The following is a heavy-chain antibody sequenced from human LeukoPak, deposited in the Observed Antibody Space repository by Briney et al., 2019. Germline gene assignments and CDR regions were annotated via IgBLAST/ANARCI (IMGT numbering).Heavy chain of an antibody. J-gene: IGHJ6*03. V-gene: IGHV4-30-4*01. CDR3: ARAKKHCSSTSCYMSVGYYYMDV. Sequence: PSETLSLTCTVSGGSISSGDYYWSWIRQPPGKGLEWIGYIYYSGSTYYNPSLKSRVTISVDTSKNQFSLKLSSVTAADTAVYYCARAKKHCSSTSCYMSVGYYYMDVWGKGTTVTVSS. CDR1: GGSISSGDYY. D-gene: IGHD2-2*02. CDR2: IYYSGST.